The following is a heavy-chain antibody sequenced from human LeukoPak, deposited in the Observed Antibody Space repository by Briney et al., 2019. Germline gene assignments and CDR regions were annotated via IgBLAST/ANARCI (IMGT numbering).Heavy chain of an antibody. CDR3: AKGPSSSRGVDYYGMDV. Sequence: GGSLRLSCAASGFTFSSHGMHWVRQAPGKGLEWVAVIWYDGSNKYYADSVKGRFTISRDNSKNTLYLQMSSLRADDTAVYYCAKGPSSSRGVDYYGMDVWGQGTTVTVSS. CDR1: GFTFSSHG. CDR2: IWYDGSNK. V-gene: IGHV3-33*06. D-gene: IGHD2-21*01. J-gene: IGHJ6*02.